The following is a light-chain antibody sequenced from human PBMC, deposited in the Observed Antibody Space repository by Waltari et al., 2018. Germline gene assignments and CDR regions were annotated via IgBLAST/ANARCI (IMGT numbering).Light chain of an antibody. Sequence: EIVMTQSPATLSVSPGEGATLSCRASQSVSSNLAWYQQRPGQAPRLLIYGASTRATGIPARLSGSGSGTEFTLTISSLQSEDSAVYYCHQYSSWPPMFTFGQGTKLEIK. CDR2: GAS. J-gene: IGKJ2*01. CDR1: QSVSSN. CDR3: HQYSSWPPMFT. V-gene: IGKV3-15*01.